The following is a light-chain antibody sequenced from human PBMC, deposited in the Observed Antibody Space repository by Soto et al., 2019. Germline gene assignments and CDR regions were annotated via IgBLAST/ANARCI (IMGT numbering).Light chain of an antibody. CDR1: QSVLVSSMNENC. J-gene: IGKJ1*01. CDR3: QQCYSPPWT. Sequence: DIVMTQSPASLAVSLGERAAIKCKTSQSVLVSSMNENCLGWYQQKPGQPPKLLIYWASTRASGVPDRFSGSGSETDFTLTITNLQAEDVELYYCQQCYSPPWTFGQGTKVEIK. V-gene: IGKV4-1*01. CDR2: WAS.